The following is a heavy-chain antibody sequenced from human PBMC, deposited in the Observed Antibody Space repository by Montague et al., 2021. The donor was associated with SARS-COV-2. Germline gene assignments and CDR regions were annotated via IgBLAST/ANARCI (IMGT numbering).Heavy chain of an antibody. CDR1: GGSISGYY. D-gene: IGHD2-8*01. V-gene: IGHV4-59*01. CDR2: IYYSGST. J-gene: IGHJ6*02. CDR3: ARLLRSCSNGVCRTYYYYAMDV. Sequence: SETLSLTCTVSGGSISGYYWSWIRQSPGKGLEWIGYIYYSGSTKXNPFLESRVTVSVDRPKNQVSLKLSSVTPADTAVYYCARLLRSCSNGVCRTYYYYAMDVWGQGTTVTVSS.